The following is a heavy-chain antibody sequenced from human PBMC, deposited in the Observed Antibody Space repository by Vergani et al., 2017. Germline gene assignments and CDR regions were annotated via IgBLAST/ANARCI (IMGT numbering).Heavy chain of an antibody. CDR2: IYPADSDT. V-gene: IGHV5-51*01. CDR1: EYSFGNYW. D-gene: IGHD1-1*01. Sequence: EVALVHSGPEMRTPGESLTISCKGSEYSFGNYWIGWVRQMPGKGLEWMRIIYPADSDTRYRPSFQVQITISADKSISTAFLQWDSLKASDTALYYCARHTTYTDSWGQGTLVTVSS. CDR3: ARHTTYTDS. J-gene: IGHJ4*02.